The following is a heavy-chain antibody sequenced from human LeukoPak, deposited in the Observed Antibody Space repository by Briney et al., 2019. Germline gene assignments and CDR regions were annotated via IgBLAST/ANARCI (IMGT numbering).Heavy chain of an antibody. CDR1: GYTFTSYG. V-gene: IGHV1-18*01. D-gene: IGHD5-18*01. CDR2: ISAYNGNT. J-gene: IGHJ4*02. Sequence: ASVKVSCKASGYTFTSYGISWVRQAPGQGLEWMGWISAYNGNTNYAQKLHGRVTMTTDTSTSTAYMELRSLRSDDTAVYYCARDRMTYSYGPGGLDYWGQGTLVTVSS. CDR3: ARDRMTYSYGPGGLDY.